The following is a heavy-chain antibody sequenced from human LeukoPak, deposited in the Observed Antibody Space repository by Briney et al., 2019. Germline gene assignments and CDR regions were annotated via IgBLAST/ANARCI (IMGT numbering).Heavy chain of an antibody. V-gene: IGHV4-39*01. CDR2: IYYTGST. D-gene: IGHD5-18*01. CDR3: ARRGYNYGILDY. J-gene: IGHJ4*02. Sequence: ETLSLTCTVSGGSISSSSYYWGWIRQPPGKGLEWIGTIYYTGSTYYNPSLKSRVTISVDTSKNQFSLKLSSATAADTAVYYCARRGYNYGILDYWGQGTLVTVSS. CDR1: GGSISSSSYY.